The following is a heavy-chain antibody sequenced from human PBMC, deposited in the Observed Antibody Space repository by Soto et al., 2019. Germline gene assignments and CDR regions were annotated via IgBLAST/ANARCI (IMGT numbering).Heavy chain of an antibody. D-gene: IGHD2-15*01. J-gene: IGHJ3*02. Sequence: SVNVSCKASGYTLSVYGISCLRKAPGQGLEWMGWISAYNGNTNYAQKLQGRVTMTTDTSTSTAYMELRSLRSDDTAVYYCAREDVLGAAFDIWGQGTMVTGSS. CDR1: GYTLSVYG. CDR3: AREDVLGAAFDI. CDR2: ISAYNGNT. V-gene: IGHV1-18*01.